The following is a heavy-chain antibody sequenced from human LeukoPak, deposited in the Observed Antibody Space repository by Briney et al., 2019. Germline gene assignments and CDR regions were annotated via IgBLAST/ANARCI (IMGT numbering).Heavy chain of an antibody. D-gene: IGHD1-26*01. Sequence: PSETLSLTCTVSGGSISSYYWSWIRQPPGKGLEWIGEIYHSGSTNYNPSLKSRVTISVDKSKNQFSLKLSSVTAADTAVYYCARGSGSYYFDYWGQGTLVTVSS. CDR3: ARGSGSYYFDY. J-gene: IGHJ4*02. V-gene: IGHV4-59*12. CDR1: GGSISSYY. CDR2: IYHSGST.